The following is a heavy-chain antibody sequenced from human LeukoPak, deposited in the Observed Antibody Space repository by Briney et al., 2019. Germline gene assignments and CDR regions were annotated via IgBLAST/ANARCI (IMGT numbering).Heavy chain of an antibody. CDR2: INPNSGGT. D-gene: IGHD6-13*01. J-gene: IGHJ5*02. Sequence: ASVTVSCTASGYTFTGYYMHWVRQAPGQGLEWMGRINPNSGGTNYAQKFQGRVTMTRDTSISTAYMELSRLRSDDTAVYYCARGFSSSWYAAPNWFDPWGQGTLVTVSS. CDR3: ARGFSSSWYAAPNWFDP. V-gene: IGHV1-2*06. CDR1: GYTFTGYY.